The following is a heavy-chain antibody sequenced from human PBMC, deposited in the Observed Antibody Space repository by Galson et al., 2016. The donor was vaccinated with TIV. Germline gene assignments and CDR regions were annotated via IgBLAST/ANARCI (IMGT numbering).Heavy chain of an antibody. CDR3: GRVYTKDVTTALYFAL. CDR2: IYYSGNI. CDR1: GGSISNSGYY. V-gene: IGHV4-31*03. Sequence: TLSLTCTVSGGSISNSGYYWSWIRQHPGKGLEWIGYIYYSGNIYYNPSLKSRIVISVDTSKNQFSLRLSSVTAADTGVYYCGRVYTKDVTTALYFALRGRGTLVTVSS. D-gene: IGHD3-22*01. J-gene: IGHJ2*01.